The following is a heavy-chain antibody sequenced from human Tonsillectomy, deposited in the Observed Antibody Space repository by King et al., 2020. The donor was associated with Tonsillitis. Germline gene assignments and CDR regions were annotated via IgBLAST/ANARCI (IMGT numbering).Heavy chain of an antibody. J-gene: IGHJ4*02. CDR2: ITSTSDYI. D-gene: IGHD6-19*01. V-gene: IGHV3-48*01. CDR1: GFTFSSYT. CDR3: VRGGWGRPIDS. Sequence: VQLVESGGGLVQPGGSLRLSCAASGFTFSSYTMNWVRQAPGKGLEWISYITSTSDYISYADSVKGRFTISRDNAKDSLFLQMNSLSAEDTAVYFCVRGGWGRPIDSWGQGTLVTVSS.